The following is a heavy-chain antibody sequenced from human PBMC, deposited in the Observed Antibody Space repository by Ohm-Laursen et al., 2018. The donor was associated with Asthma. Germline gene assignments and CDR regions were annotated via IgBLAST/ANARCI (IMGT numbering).Heavy chain of an antibody. CDR2: IYSTGST. D-gene: IGHD2-2*01. V-gene: IGHV4-59*01. J-gene: IGHJ5*02. Sequence: SDTLSLTCTLSGASFSTYYWGWIRQPPGKGLEWIGYIYSTGSTNYNPSLESRVTISIDTSTNQFSLKLSSVIAADTAVYYCAREGCSSSTCESRLNWFDPWGQGTLVTVSS. CDR3: AREGCSSSTCESRLNWFDP. CDR1: GASFSTYY.